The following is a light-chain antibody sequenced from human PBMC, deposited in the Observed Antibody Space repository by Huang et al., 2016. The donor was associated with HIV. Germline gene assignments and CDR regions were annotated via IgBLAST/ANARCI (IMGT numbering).Light chain of an antibody. J-gene: IGKJ2*01. V-gene: IGKV3-15*01. Sequence: MMSQSPATLAASPGERVTLSCGASQSVNTNLAWYQTKPGQPPRLLIYAASTRATGVPARFAGSGSGTEFTLTIDSLQSDDFAVYYCQQYNKWPPEYTFGQGTRLEIK. CDR2: AAS. CDR3: QQYNKWPPEYT. CDR1: QSVNTN.